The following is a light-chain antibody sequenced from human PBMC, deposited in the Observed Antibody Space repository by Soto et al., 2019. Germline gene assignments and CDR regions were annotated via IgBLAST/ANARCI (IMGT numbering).Light chain of an antibody. CDR3: SSYTSSSTV. Sequence: QSVLTQPAAVSGSPGQSITISCTGTSSDVGEYNLVSWYQQHPGKAPKVMIYEVSTRPSGVSSRFSGFKSGNTASLTISGLQAEDEADYYCSSYTSSSTVFGTGTKLTVL. V-gene: IGLV2-14*02. CDR1: SSDVGEYNL. CDR2: EVS. J-gene: IGLJ1*01.